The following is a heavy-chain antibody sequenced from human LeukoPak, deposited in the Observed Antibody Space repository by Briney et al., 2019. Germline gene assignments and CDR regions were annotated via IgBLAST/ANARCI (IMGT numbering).Heavy chain of an antibody. CDR1: GFTFDDYA. D-gene: IGHD2-2*01. V-gene: IGHV3-9*01. CDR2: ISWNSGSI. CDR3: AKAYCSSASCRFDY. Sequence: GGSLRLSCAASGFTFDDYAMHWVRQAPGKGLEWVSGISWNSGSIGYADSAKGRFTISRDNAKNSLYLQMNSLRAEDTALYYCAKAYCSSASCRFDYWGQGTLVTVSS. J-gene: IGHJ4*02.